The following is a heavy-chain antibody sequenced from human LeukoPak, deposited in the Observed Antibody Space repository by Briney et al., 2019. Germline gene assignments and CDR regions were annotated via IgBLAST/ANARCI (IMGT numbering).Heavy chain of an antibody. CDR1: GFTFSSYS. D-gene: IGHD2-8*01. J-gene: IGHJ4*02. Sequence: GGSLRLSCAAFGFTFSSYSMNWVRQAPGKGLEWVTSISISSSYIYYADSVKGRFTISRDNAKNSLYLQLNSLRVEDTAVYYCARETCTNGVCYYYFDYWGQGTLVTVSS. CDR2: ISISSSYI. V-gene: IGHV3-21*01. CDR3: ARETCTNGVCYYYFDY.